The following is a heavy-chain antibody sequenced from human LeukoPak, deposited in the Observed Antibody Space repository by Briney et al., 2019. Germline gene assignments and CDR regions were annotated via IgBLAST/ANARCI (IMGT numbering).Heavy chain of an antibody. V-gene: IGHV3-66*01. CDR1: GFTVSSNS. J-gene: IGHJ6*03. Sequence: GGSLRLSCTVSGFTVSSNSMSWVRQAPGKGLEWVSVIYTDGTTHYADSVKGRFTISRDSSKNTMYLQMSSLRAEDTAVYYCARSASYDSTSYYIYYFLDVWGKGTTVTISS. D-gene: IGHD3-22*01. CDR3: ARSASYDSTSYYIYYFLDV. CDR2: IYTDGTT.